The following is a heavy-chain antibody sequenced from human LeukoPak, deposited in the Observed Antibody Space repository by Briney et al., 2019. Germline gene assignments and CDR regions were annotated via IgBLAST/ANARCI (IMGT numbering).Heavy chain of an antibody. CDR1: GFTFSSYA. V-gene: IGHV3-23*01. D-gene: IGHD3-22*01. CDR2: ISGSGGST. J-gene: IGHJ4*02. CDR3: AKQIFYYDSSGYPNFDY. Sequence: GGSLRLSCAASGFTFSSYAMSWVRQAPGKGLEWVSAISGSGGSTYYADSVKGRFTISRDNSKNTLYLQMNSLRAEDTAVYYCAKQIFYYDSSGYPNFDYWGQGTLVTASS.